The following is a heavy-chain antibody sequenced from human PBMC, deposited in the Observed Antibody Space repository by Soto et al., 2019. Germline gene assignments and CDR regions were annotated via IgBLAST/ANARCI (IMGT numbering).Heavy chain of an antibody. CDR1: GYSFTSYW. D-gene: IGHD3-22*01. V-gene: IGHV5-51*01. CDR3: ARHALSYYDSSGYYWHY. J-gene: IGHJ4*02. Sequence: PGESLKISCQGSGYSFTSYWIGWVRQMPGKGLEWMGIIYPGDSDTRYSPSFQGQVTISADKSISTAYLQWSSLKASDTAMYYCARHALSYYDSSGYYWHYWGQGTLVTVSS. CDR2: IYPGDSDT.